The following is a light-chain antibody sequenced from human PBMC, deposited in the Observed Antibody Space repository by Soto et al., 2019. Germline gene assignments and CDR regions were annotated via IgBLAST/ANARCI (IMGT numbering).Light chain of an antibody. CDR1: SSDVGGYNH. CDR2: EVS. V-gene: IGLV2-8*01. Sequence: QSALTQPPSASGSPGQSVTISCTGTSSDVGGYNHVSWYQQHPGKAPKVMIYEVSKRPSGVPDRFSGSKSGNTASLIVSGLQADDEADYYCSSYSDGNIPGVFGTGTKLTVL. J-gene: IGLJ1*01. CDR3: SSYSDGNIPGV.